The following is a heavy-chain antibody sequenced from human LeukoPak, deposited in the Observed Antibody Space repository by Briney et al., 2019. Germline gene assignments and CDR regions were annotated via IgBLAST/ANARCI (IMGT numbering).Heavy chain of an antibody. CDR2: IYTSGST. CDR1: GGSISSYY. V-gene: IGHV4-4*07. Sequence: SGTLSLTCTVSGGSISSYYWSWVRQPAGKGLEWIGRIYTSGSTNYNPSLKSRVTMSVDTSKNQFSLKLSSVTAADTAVYYCARDDWPHAFDIWGQGTMVTVSS. J-gene: IGHJ3*02. CDR3: ARDDWPHAFDI. D-gene: IGHD2-21*01.